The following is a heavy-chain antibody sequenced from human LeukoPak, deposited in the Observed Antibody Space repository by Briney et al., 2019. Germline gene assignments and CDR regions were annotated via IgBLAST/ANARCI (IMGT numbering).Heavy chain of an antibody. D-gene: IGHD6-6*01. CDR3: ARGSYSSTWYFFDY. CDR2: IYCSGTT. CDR1: GGPDTSGIYY. V-gene: IGHV4-61*01. Sequence: SDTLSLICTVSGGPDTSGIYYWMWMRQPPGMGLEWMGYIYCSGTTNINPSLNSRVTISLDTSKNQFSLKLSSVTAADTAVYYCARGSYSSTWYFFDYWGQGTLVTVSS. J-gene: IGHJ4*02.